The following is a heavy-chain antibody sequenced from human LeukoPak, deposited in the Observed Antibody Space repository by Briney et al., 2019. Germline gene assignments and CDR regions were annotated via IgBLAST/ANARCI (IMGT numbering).Heavy chain of an antibody. CDR1: GGSISSYY. J-gene: IGHJ5*02. CDR3: ARDGEPDGTVGNWFDP. Sequence: SETLSLTCTVSGGSISSYYWSWIRQPPGKGLEWIGYIYYSGSTNYNPSLKSRVTISVDTSKNQFSLKLSSVTAADTAVYYCARDGEPDGTVGNWFDPWGQGTLVTVSS. CDR2: IYYSGST. V-gene: IGHV4-59*01. D-gene: IGHD1-26*01.